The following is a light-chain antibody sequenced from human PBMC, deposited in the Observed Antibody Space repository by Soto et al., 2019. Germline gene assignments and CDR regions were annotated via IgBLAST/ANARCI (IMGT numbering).Light chain of an antibody. CDR1: SSDVGGYPY. Sequence: QSVLTQPPSASGSPGQSVTISCTGTSSDVGGYPYVSWYQQRPGKAPKLIIYDVSERPSGVPHRFSGSKSGNTASLTVSGLQAEDAADYYCSSYVGSTKRYVFVTGTKVTV. CDR3: SSYVGSTKRYV. J-gene: IGLJ1*01. V-gene: IGLV2-8*01. CDR2: DVS.